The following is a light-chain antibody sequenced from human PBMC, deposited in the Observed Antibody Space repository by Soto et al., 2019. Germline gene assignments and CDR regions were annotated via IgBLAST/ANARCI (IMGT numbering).Light chain of an antibody. V-gene: IGKV1-5*01. CDR3: LQYDHYST. CDR2: DAS. CDR1: QSINSL. J-gene: IGKJ2*01. Sequence: DIQMTQSPSTLSASVGDSVTITCRASQSINSLVAWYQQHPEKAPKLLIHDASSLENGVPSRFSGSGSGTVFTLTITRLQPDDFATYYCLQYDHYSTFGQGTKLEI.